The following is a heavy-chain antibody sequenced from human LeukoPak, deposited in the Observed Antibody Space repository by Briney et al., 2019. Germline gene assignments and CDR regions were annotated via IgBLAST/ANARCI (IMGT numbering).Heavy chain of an antibody. D-gene: IGHD2-2*01. CDR2: ITRSSTTI. J-gene: IGHJ6*04. Sequence: GGSLRLSCAASGFNFSIYSMNWVRQAPGKGLEWVSYITRSSTTIYYADSVKGRFTISRDNAKNSLYPQMNSLRAEDTAVYYCARDRGSGVTAGIPVPQVWGKGTTVTVSS. CDR3: ARDRGSGVTAGIPVPQV. CDR1: GFNFSIYS. V-gene: IGHV3-48*01.